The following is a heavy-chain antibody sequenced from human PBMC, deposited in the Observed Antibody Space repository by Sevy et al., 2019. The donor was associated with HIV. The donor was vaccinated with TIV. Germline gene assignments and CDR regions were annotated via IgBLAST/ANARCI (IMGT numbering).Heavy chain of an antibody. CDR1: GFSFSSYE. CDR3: ARGGRHRDVYNRKDAFDI. Sequence: GGSLRLSCAASGFSFSSYEMNWVRQAPGKGLEWVPYISSSGSSTYYADSVKGRFTISRDNAKNSLYLQMNSLRAEDTAVYYCARGGRHRDVYNRKDAFDIWGQGTMVTVSS. J-gene: IGHJ3*02. CDR2: ISSSGSST. V-gene: IGHV3-48*03. D-gene: IGHD1-1*01.